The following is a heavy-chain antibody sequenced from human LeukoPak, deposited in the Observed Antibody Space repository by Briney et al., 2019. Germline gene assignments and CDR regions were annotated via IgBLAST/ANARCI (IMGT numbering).Heavy chain of an antibody. D-gene: IGHD2-15*01. CDR1: GFTFSSYE. J-gene: IGHJ4*02. Sequence: GESLKISCAASGFTFSSYEMNWVRQAPGKGLEWVSYISSHGTTRYYADSVKGRFAISRDNAKNSLYVQMNSLRAEDTAVYYCARDDCSRGMCYNDYWGQGTLVTVSS. CDR2: ISSHGTTR. CDR3: ARDDCSRGMCYNDY. V-gene: IGHV3-48*03.